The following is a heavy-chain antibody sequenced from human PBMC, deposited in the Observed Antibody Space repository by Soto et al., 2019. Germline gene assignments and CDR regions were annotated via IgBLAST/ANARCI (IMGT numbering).Heavy chain of an antibody. D-gene: IGHD2-2*01. CDR2: IIPIFGTA. J-gene: IGHJ3*02. Sequence: QVQLVQSGAEVKKPGSSVKVSCKASGGTFSSYAISWVRQAPGQGLEWMGGIIPIFGTANYAQKFQGRVTITADQCTGTAYMELVSLRSEDTAVYYCARPIVLVPAAVAHDAFDIWGQGKMVTVSS. CDR1: GGTFSSYA. V-gene: IGHV1-69*12. CDR3: ARPIVLVPAAVAHDAFDI.